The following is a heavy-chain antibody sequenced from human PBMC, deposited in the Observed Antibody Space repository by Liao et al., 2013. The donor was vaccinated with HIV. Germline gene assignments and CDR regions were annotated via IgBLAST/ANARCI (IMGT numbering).Heavy chain of an antibody. CDR2: MYHSGAT. V-gene: IGHV4-30-2*01. CDR1: GGSIVYGGYS. J-gene: IGHJ4*02. D-gene: IGHD3-9*01. Sequence: QVQLQESGPGLVKPSQTLSLTCAVSGGSIVYGGYSWSWIRQAPGKGLEWVGYMYHSGATYYNPSLKSRVSISVDRSKNQFSLRLSSATAADTAVYYCARGARADPLTGLHWHFDLWGRGALVTVSS. CDR3: ARGARADPLTGLHWHFDL.